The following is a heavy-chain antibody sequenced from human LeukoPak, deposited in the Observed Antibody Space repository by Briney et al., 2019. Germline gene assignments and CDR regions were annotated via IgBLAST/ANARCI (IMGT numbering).Heavy chain of an antibody. V-gene: IGHV5-51*01. CDR1: GYSFTSYW. J-gene: IGHJ4*02. Sequence: GESLQISCQGSGYSFTSYWIGWVRQMPGKGLEWMGIIYPGDSDGRYSPSFQGQVTISADKSISTAYLQWSSLKASDTAMYYCARRSRYSSSSYFDYWGQGTLVTVSS. CDR2: IYPGDSDG. D-gene: IGHD6-6*01. CDR3: ARRSRYSSSSYFDY.